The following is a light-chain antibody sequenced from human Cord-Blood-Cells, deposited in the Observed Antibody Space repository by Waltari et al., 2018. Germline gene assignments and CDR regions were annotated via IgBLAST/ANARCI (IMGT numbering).Light chain of an antibody. J-gene: IGLJ3*02. Sequence: QSSLTQPASVSGSPGQSITISCTGTSSDVGGYNYGSWYQQHPGKAPKRLIYDVSKRPSGVSNRFSGSKSGNTTSLTISGLQAEDEADYYCSSYTRSSTWVCGGGTKLTVL. CDR2: DVS. CDR1: SSDVGGYNY. CDR3: SSYTRSSTWV. V-gene: IGLV2-14*01.